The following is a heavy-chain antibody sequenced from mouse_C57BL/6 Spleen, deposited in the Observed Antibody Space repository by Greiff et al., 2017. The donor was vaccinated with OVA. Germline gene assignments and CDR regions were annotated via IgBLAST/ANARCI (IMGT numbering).Heavy chain of an antibody. V-gene: IGHV5-4*01. D-gene: IGHD2-5*01. J-gene: IGHJ3*01. Sequence: EVQLVESGGGLVKPGGSLKLSCAASGFTFSSYAMSWVRQTPEKRLEWVATISDGGSYTYYPDNVKGRFTISRDNAKNNLYLQMSHLKSEDTAMYYCARDSNYAAYWGQGTLVTVSA. CDR3: ARDSNYAAY. CDR1: GFTFSSYA. CDR2: ISDGGSYT.